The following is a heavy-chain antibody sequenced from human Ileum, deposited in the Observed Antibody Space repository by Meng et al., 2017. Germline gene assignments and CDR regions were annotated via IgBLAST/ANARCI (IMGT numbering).Heavy chain of an antibody. J-gene: IGHJ6*02. V-gene: IGHV4-59*01. Sequence: SETLSLTCTVSGGSISSYYWSWIRQPPGEGLEWIGYIYYSGSTNYNPSLKSRVTISVDTSKNQFSLKLSSVTAADTAVYYCARDYSSGMYYYDSSGAYGMDVWGQGTTVTVSS. CDR1: GGSISSYY. D-gene: IGHD3-22*01. CDR3: ARDYSSGMYYYDSSGAYGMDV. CDR2: IYYSGST.